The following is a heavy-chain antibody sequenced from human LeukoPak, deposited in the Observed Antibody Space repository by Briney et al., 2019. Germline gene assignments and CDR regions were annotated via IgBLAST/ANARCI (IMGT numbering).Heavy chain of an antibody. J-gene: IGHJ4*02. CDR2: ISSISSYR. Sequence: PGGSLRLSCAASGFNFDNYNMNWVRQAPGKGLEWVSSISSISSYRHYADSVMGRFTISRDNAKNSLYLQMNSLRAEDTAVYYCTTEGGSGWYGHFDYWGQGTLVTVSS. D-gene: IGHD6-19*01. V-gene: IGHV3-21*01. CDR3: TTEGGSGWYGHFDY. CDR1: GFNFDNYN.